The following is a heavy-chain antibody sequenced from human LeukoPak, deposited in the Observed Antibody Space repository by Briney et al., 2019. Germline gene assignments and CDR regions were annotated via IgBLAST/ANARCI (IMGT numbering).Heavy chain of an antibody. CDR3: ASYYYDSSGAI. V-gene: IGHV3-74*01. J-gene: IGHJ3*02. CDR1: GFTFSSYW. CDR2: INSDGGST. D-gene: IGHD3-22*01. Sequence: GGSLRLSCAASGFTFSSYWMHWVRQAPGKGRVWVSRINSDGGSTSYADSVKGRFTISRDNAKNTLYLQLNSLRAEDTAVYYCASYYYDSSGAIWGQGTMVTVSS.